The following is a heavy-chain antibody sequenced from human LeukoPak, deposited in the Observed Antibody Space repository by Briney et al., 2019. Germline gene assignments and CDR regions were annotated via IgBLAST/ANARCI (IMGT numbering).Heavy chain of an antibody. D-gene: IGHD3-10*01. Sequence: GASVKVSCKASAYTFTGYYMHWVRQAPGQGLEWMGWINLKSGGTNYAQKFQGRVTMTRDTSISTAYMELSSLRSEDTAVYYCARSSGLQGGAFDIWGQGTMVTVSS. CDR2: INLKSGGT. J-gene: IGHJ3*02. V-gene: IGHV1-2*02. CDR1: AYTFTGYY. CDR3: ARSSGLQGGAFDI.